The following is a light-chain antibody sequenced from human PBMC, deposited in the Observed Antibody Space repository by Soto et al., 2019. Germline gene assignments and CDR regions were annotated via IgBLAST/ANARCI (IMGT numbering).Light chain of an antibody. V-gene: IGLV2-23*02. Sequence: QYALTQPASVSGSPGQSITISCTGTSSDVGSYNLVSWYQQHPGKAPKLMIYEVSKRPSGVSNRFSGSKSGNTASLTISGLQAEDEADYYCSSYAGSSGVLGGGTKVTVL. CDR1: SSDVGSYNL. J-gene: IGLJ3*02. CDR3: SSYAGSSGV. CDR2: EVS.